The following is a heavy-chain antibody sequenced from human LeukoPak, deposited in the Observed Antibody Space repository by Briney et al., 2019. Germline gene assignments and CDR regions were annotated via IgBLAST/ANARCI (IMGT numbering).Heavy chain of an antibody. CDR2: IYYSGST. Sequence: SETLSLTCTVSGGSISSYYWSWIRQPPGTGLEWIGYIYYSGSTNYNPSLKSRVTISVDTSKNQFSLQLSSVTAADTAVYYCASAQTSGSLYSSGAFDIWGQGTMVTVSS. CDR3: ASAQTSGSLYSSGAFDI. D-gene: IGHD3-10*01. V-gene: IGHV4-59*01. CDR1: GGSISSYY. J-gene: IGHJ3*02.